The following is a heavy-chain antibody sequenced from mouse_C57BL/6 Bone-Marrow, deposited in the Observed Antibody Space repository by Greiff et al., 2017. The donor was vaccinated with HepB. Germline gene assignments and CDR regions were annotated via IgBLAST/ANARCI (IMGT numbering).Heavy chain of an antibody. CDR1: GYTFTSYG. D-gene: IGHD1-1*01. CDR2: IYPRSGNT. V-gene: IGHV1-81*01. CDR3: ARPYYYGSSHWYFDV. J-gene: IGHJ1*03. Sequence: VQLQQSGAELARPGASVKLSCKASGYTFTSYGISWVKQRTGQGLEWIGEIYPRSGNTYYNEKFKGKATLTADKSSSTAYMELSSLTSEDSAVYYCARPYYYGSSHWYFDVWGTGTTVTVSS.